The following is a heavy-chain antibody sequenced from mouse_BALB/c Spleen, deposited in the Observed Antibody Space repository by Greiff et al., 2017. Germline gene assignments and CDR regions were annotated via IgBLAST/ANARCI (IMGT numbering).Heavy chain of an antibody. J-gene: IGHJ2*01. CDR1: GYSITSDYA. Sequence: DVHLVESGPGLVKPSQSLSLTCTVTGYSITSDYAWNWIRQFPGNKLEWMGYISYSGSTSYNPSLKSRISITRDTSKNQFFLQLNSVTTEDTATYYCASGGNYVLYYFDYWGQGTTLTVSS. V-gene: IGHV3-2*02. CDR2: ISYSGST. CDR3: ASGGNYVLYYFDY. D-gene: IGHD2-1*01.